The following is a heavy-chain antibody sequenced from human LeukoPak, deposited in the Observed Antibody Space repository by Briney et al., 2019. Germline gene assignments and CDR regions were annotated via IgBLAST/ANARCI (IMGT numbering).Heavy chain of an antibody. CDR3: AAFRDGYNWHLDY. J-gene: IGHJ4*02. D-gene: IGHD5-24*01. V-gene: IGHV4-59*01. Sequence: PSETLSLTCTVSSASISSYYWSWIRQPPGKGLEWIGYIYYSGSTNYNPSLKSRVTISVDTSKNQFSLKLSSVTAADTAVYYCAAFRDGYNWHLDYWGQGTLVTVSS. CDR1: SASISSYY. CDR2: IYYSGST.